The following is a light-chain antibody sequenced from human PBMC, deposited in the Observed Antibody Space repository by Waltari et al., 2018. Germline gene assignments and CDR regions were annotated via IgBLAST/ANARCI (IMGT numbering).Light chain of an antibody. CDR2: RNN. CDR1: NSNIGTNH. Sequence: QSVLTQPPSASGTPGQRVTISCSGSNSNIGTNHVNWYQQLPGAAPKLLIYRNNQRPSGVPDRFSVSKSGTSASLAISGLRSEDEGDYYCGGWDDSLNGWVFGGGTKLTVL. CDR3: GGWDDSLNGWV. J-gene: IGLJ3*02. V-gene: IGLV1-47*01.